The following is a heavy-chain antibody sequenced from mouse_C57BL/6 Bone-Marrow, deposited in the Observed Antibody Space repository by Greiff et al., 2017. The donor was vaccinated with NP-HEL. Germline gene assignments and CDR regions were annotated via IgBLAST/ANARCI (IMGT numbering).Heavy chain of an antibody. V-gene: IGHV5-4*01. J-gene: IGHJ3*01. Sequence: DVKLQESGGGLVKPGGSLKLSCAASGFTFSSYAMSWVRQTPEKRLEWVATISDGGSYTYYPDNVKGRFTISRDNAKNNLYLQMSHLKSEDAAMYYCARELTTVVVPGFAYWGQGTLVTVSA. CDR3: ARELTTVVVPGFAY. CDR1: GFTFSSYA. D-gene: IGHD1-1*01. CDR2: ISDGGSYT.